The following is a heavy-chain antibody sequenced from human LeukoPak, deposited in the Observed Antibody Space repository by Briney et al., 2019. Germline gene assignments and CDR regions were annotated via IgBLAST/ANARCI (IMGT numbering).Heavy chain of an antibody. D-gene: IGHD5-12*01. V-gene: IGHV4-31*03. CDR3: ARRRATTKYYYFDY. J-gene: IGHJ4*02. CDR1: GGSISSGGYY. Sequence: SETLSLTCTVSGGSISSGGYYWSWIRQHPGTGLEWIGYIYYSGNAYYNPSLKSRVTISVDTSNNQFSLKLSSVTAADTAVYYCARRRATTKYYYFDYWGQGTLVTVSS. CDR2: IYYSGNA.